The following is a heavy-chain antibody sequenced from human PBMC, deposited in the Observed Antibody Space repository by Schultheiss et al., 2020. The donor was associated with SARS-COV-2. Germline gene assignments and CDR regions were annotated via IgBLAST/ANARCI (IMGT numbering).Heavy chain of an antibody. V-gene: IGHV3-7*01. J-gene: IGHJ4*02. D-gene: IGHD1-26*01. CDR1: GFTFSTYW. CDR3: ARDPGEWEIPIDY. Sequence: GESLKISCAASGFTFSTYWMSWVRQAPGKGLEWVANIKQDGSEKYYVDSVKGRFTISRDNAKNSLFLQMNSLRGEDTAVYYCARDPGEWEIPIDYWGQGTLVTVSS. CDR2: IKQDGSEK.